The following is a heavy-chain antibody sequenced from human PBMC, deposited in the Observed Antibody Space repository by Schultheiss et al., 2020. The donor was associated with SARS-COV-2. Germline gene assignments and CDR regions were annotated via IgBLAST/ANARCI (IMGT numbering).Heavy chain of an antibody. Sequence: GGSLRLSCAASGFTFSSYSMNWVRQAPGKGLEWVSVIYSGGSTYYADSVKGRFTISRDNSKNTLYLQMNSLRAEDTAVYYCARARWLQYYYYYYGMDVWGQGTTVTVSS. V-gene: IGHV3-66*01. J-gene: IGHJ6*02. D-gene: IGHD5-24*01. CDR1: GFTFSSYS. CDR3: ARARWLQYYYYYYGMDV. CDR2: IYSGGST.